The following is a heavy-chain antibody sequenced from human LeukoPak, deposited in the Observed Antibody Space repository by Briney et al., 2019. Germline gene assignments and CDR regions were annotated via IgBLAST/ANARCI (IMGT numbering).Heavy chain of an antibody. CDR3: ATDPNTGSAAFDI. Sequence: ASVKVSCKASGYTFTGQHMHWVRQAPGQGLEWVGWIDPNSGVTNYAQKFQGRVTMTRDTSISTAYMDLSSLSSDDTAVYYCATDPNTGSAAFDIWGQGTMVTVSS. CDR2: IDPNSGVT. V-gene: IGHV1-2*02. J-gene: IGHJ3*02. CDR1: GYTFTGQH. D-gene: IGHD1-26*01.